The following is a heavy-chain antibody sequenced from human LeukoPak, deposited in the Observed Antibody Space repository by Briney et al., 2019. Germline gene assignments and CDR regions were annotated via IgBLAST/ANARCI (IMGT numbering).Heavy chain of an antibody. CDR1: GGSISSYY. V-gene: IGHV4-59*01. CDR3: ARDRRWLQHNNWFDP. D-gene: IGHD5-24*01. CDR2: IYNSGST. Sequence: SETLSLTCTVSGGSISSYYCTWIRQPPGKGLEWIGYIYNSGSTNYNPSLKSRVTISVDTSKNQFSLKLSSVTAADTAVYYCARDRRWLQHNNWFDPWGQGTLVTVSS. J-gene: IGHJ5*02.